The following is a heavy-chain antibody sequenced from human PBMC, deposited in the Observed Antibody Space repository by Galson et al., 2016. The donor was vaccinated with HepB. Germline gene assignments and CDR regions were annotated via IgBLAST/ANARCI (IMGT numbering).Heavy chain of an antibody. Sequence: SLRLSCAASRFSFSDYYMNWIRQAPGKGLEWVSYISSSGSTIYYADSVKGRFTISRDNAKNSLYLQMHSLRAEDTALYYCARGLSGYDTENHYYYYAMDVWGQGTTVTVSS. J-gene: IGHJ6*02. V-gene: IGHV3-11*01. CDR1: RFSFSDYY. D-gene: IGHD5-12*01. CDR3: ARGLSGYDTENHYYYYAMDV. CDR2: ISSSGSTI.